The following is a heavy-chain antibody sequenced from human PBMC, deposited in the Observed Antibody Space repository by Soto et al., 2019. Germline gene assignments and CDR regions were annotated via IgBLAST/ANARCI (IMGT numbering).Heavy chain of an antibody. V-gene: IGHV3-53*02. CDR1: GFKVSDNR. J-gene: IGHJ4*02. Sequence: DVQLVESGGGLIQPGGSLRLSCVVSGFKVSDNRMTWVRQAPGQGLVWVSDLYFYGSANFADSVRGRFTISKDDSKNTVYLQMSNLRAEDTAVYYCARVGTSESFFDYWGQGTLVTVSP. CDR2: LYFYGSA. D-gene: IGHD7-27*01. CDR3: ARVGTSESFFDY.